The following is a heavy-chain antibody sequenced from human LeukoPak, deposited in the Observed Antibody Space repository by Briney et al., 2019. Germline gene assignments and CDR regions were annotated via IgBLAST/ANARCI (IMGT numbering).Heavy chain of an antibody. V-gene: IGHV3-53*05. CDR2: IYSGGST. J-gene: IGHJ5*02. CDR1: GFTFSSYS. D-gene: IGHD3-9*01. CDR3: ARALYDILTGGLDP. Sequence: GGSLRLSCAASGFTFSSYSMNWVRQAPGKGLEWVSVIYSGGSTYYADSVKGRFTISRDNSKNTLYLQMNSLRAEDTAVYYCARALYDILTGGLDPWGQGTLVTVSS.